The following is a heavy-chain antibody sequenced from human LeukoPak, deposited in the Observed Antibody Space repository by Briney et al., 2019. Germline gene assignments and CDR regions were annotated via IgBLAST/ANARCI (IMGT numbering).Heavy chain of an antibody. Sequence: GGSLRLPCAASGFTFSDYYMSWIRQAPGKGLEWVSYISSSGSTIYYADSVKGRFTISRDNAKNSLYLQMNSLRAEDTAVYYCARVGYYYDSSGYDFDYWGQGTLVTVSS. CDR3: ARVGYYYDSSGYDFDY. D-gene: IGHD3-22*01. CDR1: GFTFSDYY. CDR2: ISSSGSTI. V-gene: IGHV3-11*01. J-gene: IGHJ4*02.